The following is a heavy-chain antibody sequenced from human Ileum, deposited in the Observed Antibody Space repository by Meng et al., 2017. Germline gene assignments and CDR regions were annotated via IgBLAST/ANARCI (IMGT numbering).Heavy chain of an antibody. Sequence: QGQLGQAGAEVKKPGASGKVSCKASGYTFTSTNYGISWMRQAPGQGLEWMGWVSTYNDDTNHVQKFQDRVTMTTDTSTSTVYMELRSLRSDDTAVYYCARDQIGDYVWDYWGQGTLVTVSS. D-gene: IGHD4-17*01. CDR1: GYTFTSTNYG. CDR2: VSTYNDDT. J-gene: IGHJ4*02. V-gene: IGHV1-18*01. CDR3: ARDQIGDYVWDY.